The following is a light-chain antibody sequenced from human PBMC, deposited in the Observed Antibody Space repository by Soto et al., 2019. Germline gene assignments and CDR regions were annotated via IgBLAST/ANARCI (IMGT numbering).Light chain of an antibody. CDR3: QQYYNAPLT. Sequence: DIEVTQSPASLILSLGEKATINCKSSRSVFSSSSKRDFFAWYQQKSGRSPTLLTSWGSTRQSGVPERFSGSGSARDFTLTIASLQAEDVAVDYWQQYYNAPLTFGPGAKV. V-gene: IGKV4-1*01. CDR2: WGS. CDR1: RSVFSSSSKRDF. J-gene: IGKJ3*01.